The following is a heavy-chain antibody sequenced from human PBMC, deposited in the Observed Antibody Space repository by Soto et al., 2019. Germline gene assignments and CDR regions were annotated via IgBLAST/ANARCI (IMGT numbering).Heavy chain of an antibody. D-gene: IGHD5-12*01. J-gene: IGHJ4*02. Sequence: QVQLVESGGDVVQPGRSLRLSCAASGFTFSSYGMHWVRQAPGKGLEWVAVISYDGSNKYYADSVKGRFTISRDNSKNTLYLQMNSLRAEDTAVYYCAKAEWLRIDYWGQGNLVTVSS. CDR3: AKAEWLRIDY. CDR1: GFTFSSYG. V-gene: IGHV3-30*18. CDR2: ISYDGSNK.